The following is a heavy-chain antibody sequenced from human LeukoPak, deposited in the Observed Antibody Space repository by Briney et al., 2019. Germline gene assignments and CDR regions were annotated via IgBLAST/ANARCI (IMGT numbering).Heavy chain of an antibody. V-gene: IGHV1-3*01. CDR3: ARERWHCRVNCYSVYYYALDV. CDR2: INPGNGDT. J-gene: IGHJ6*02. D-gene: IGHD2-15*01. CDR1: GYTFTNYA. Sequence: ASVKVSCTGSGYTFTNYAVHWVRQAPGQRLERLGWINPGNGDTKYSQNFQGRVTVTSDTSAATAYVELNSLTSEDTAVYYCARERWHCRVNCYSVYYYALDVWGQGTTVTVSS.